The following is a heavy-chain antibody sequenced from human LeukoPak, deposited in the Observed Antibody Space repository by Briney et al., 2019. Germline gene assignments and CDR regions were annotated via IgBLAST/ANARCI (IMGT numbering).Heavy chain of an antibody. CDR2: VNRDGSET. CDR3: ARIILWYGRSDAFDI. Sequence: GGSLRLSCAASGFTLSNHWMTWVRQVPGRGPEWVANVNRDGSETYYLDSVKGRFTISRDNAKNSLYLQMNSLRAEDTAVYYCARIILWYGRSDAFDIWGQGTMVTVSS. J-gene: IGHJ3*02. CDR1: GFTLSNHW. V-gene: IGHV3-7*03. D-gene: IGHD3-10*01.